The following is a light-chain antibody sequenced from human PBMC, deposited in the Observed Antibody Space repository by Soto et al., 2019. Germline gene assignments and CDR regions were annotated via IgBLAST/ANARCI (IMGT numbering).Light chain of an antibody. CDR1: SSDFGDYSY. V-gene: IGLV2-14*03. CDR3: TSYTRSNMM. J-gene: IGLJ3*02. CDR2: DVS. Sequence: QSVLTQPASVSGSPGQSITISCTGTSSDFGDYSYVSWYQVHPGKAPKLMIYDVSHRPSGVSTRFSGSKSGTTASLTISGLQAEDEADYYCTSYTRSNMMFGGGTKVTVL.